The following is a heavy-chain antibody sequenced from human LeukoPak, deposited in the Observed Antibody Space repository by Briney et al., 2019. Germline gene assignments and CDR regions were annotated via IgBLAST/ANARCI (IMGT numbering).Heavy chain of an antibody. CDR3: ARDIVVVPAAIYFDS. CDR1: GFTLTNYW. V-gene: IGHV3-7*01. Sequence: GGSLRLSCAASGFTLTNYWMSWVRQAPGKGREWVANIKQDGSEKYYVDSVKGRFTVSRDNAKNSLYLQMSSLRAEDTAVYHCARDIVVVPAAIYFDSWGQGTLVTVSS. J-gene: IGHJ4*02. D-gene: IGHD2-2*01. CDR2: IKQDGSEK.